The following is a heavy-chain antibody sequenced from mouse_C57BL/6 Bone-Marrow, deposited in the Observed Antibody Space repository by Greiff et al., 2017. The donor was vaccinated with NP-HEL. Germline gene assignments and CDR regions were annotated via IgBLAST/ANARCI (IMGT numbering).Heavy chain of an antibody. J-gene: IGHJ3*01. D-gene: IGHD2-4*01. CDR2: IWSGGST. CDR3: AREFYYDYDRAWFAY. Sequence: VQLQESGPGLVQPSQSLSITCTVSGFSLTSYGVHWVRQSPGKGLEWLGVIWSGGSTDYNAAFISRLSISKDNSKSQVFFKMNSLQADDTAIYYCAREFYYDYDRAWFAYWGQGTLVTVSA. CDR1: GFSLTSYG. V-gene: IGHV2-2*01.